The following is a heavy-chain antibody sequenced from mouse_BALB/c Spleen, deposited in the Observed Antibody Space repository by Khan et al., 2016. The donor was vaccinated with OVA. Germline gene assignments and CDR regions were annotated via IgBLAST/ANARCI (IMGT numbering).Heavy chain of an antibody. D-gene: IGHD1-1*01. CDR1: GYTFINYW. V-gene: IGHV1-7*01. J-gene: IGHJ2*01. CDR2: INPSTGYT. CDR3: ARRGLRWDFDY. Sequence: VQLQESGAELAKPGASVKMSCKASGYTFINYWILWIKQRPGQGLEWIGYINPSTGYTEYNPNFKDKATLTADISSSPAYMQLSSLTSEDSAVYYCARRGLRWDFDYWGQGTTLTVSS.